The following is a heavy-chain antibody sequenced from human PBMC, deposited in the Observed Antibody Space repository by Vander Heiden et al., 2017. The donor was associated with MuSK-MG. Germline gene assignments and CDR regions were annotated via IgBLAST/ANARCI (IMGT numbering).Heavy chain of an antibody. Sequence: VQAVESGGGVVQPGGSLRRCWLAGGSTGSHYAMQWVRQAPGKGLEGVAVISYDGSRIEDAAAGKGRFTISRDSSKSTVFLQIKSLRGAETAIYYCGRAAADSNYHPVDYWGQGTLVNVSS. J-gene: IGHJ4*02. D-gene: IGHD4-4*01. CDR2: ISYDGSRI. CDR1: GSTGSHYA. CDR3: GRAAADSNYHPVDY. V-gene: IGHV3-30-3*01.